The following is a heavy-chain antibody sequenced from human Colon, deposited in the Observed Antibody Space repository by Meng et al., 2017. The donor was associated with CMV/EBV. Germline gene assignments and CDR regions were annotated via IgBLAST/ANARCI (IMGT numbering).Heavy chain of an antibody. Sequence: GGSLRLSCAASGFTFSTYSMSWVRQTPGKGLEWVSSISSSGSYISYADSVKGRFTISRDNAKNSLLLQMNSLRAEDTAVYYCAGEGRGIAVAGTIHYYYGMDVWGQGTTVTVSS. CDR1: GFTFSTYS. D-gene: IGHD6-19*01. V-gene: IGHV3-21*01. J-gene: IGHJ6*02. CDR2: ISSSGSYI. CDR3: AGEGRGIAVAGTIHYYYGMDV.